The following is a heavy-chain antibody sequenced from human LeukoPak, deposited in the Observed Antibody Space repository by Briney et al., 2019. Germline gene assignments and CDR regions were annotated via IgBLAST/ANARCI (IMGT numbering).Heavy chain of an antibody. CDR2: IYSGGST. J-gene: IGHJ4*02. V-gene: IGHV3-66*01. CDR1: GFTVSSNY. D-gene: IGHD1-7*01. CDR3: ASNGNYRIYYFDY. Sequence: GGSLRLSCAASGFTVSSNYMSWVRQAPGKGLEWVSLIYSGGSTYYADSVKGRFTISRDNSKNTLYLQMNSLRAEDTAVYYCASNGNYRIYYFDYWGQGTLVTVSS.